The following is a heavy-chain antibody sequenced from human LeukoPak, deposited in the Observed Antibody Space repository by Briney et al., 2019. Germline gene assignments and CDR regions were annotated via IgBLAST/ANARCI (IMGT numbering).Heavy chain of an antibody. Sequence: PSETLSLTCTVSGGSISSSSYYWGWIRQPPGKGLEWIGSTYYSGSTYYNPSLKSRVTISVDTSQNQFSLKLSSVTAADTAVYYCARGNMITFGGVIVFDYWGQGTLVTVSS. CDR2: TYYSGST. D-gene: IGHD3-16*02. V-gene: IGHV4-39*07. CDR1: GGSISSSSYY. CDR3: ARGNMITFGGVIVFDY. J-gene: IGHJ4*02.